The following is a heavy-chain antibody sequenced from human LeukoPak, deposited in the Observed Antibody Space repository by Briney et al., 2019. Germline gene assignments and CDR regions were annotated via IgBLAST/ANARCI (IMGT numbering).Heavy chain of an antibody. CDR1: GGSISSYY. Sequence: KPSETLSLTCTVSGGSISSYYWSWIRQHPGKGLEWIGYIYYSGSTYYNPSLKSRVTISVDTSKNQFSLKLSSVTAADTAVYYCARSTQGSAIWFDPWGQGTLVTVSS. CDR3: ARSTQGSAIWFDP. V-gene: IGHV4-59*06. J-gene: IGHJ5*02. CDR2: IYYSGST. D-gene: IGHD3-10*01.